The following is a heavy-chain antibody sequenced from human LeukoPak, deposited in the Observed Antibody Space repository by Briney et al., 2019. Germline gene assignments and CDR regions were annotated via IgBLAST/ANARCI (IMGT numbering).Heavy chain of an antibody. CDR3: ARAPGTYYYGSGSYYNDY. CDR2: INPSGGST. CDR1: GYTFTSYY. Sequence: GASVKVSCKASGYTFTSYYMHWVRQAPGQGLEWMGIINPSGGSTSYAQKFQGRVTMTRDTSTSTVYMELSSLRSEDTAVYYCARAPGTYYYGSGSYYNDYWGQGTLVTVSS. V-gene: IGHV1-46*01. J-gene: IGHJ4*02. D-gene: IGHD3-10*01.